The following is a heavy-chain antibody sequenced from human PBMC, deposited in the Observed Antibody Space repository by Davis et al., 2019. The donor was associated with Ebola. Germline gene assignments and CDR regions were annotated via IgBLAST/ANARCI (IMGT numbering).Heavy chain of an antibody. V-gene: IGHV4-39*07. J-gene: IGHJ3*02. CDR2: IYYSGST. CDR3: ARAYGGPSDYYYDSSGYHFDI. D-gene: IGHD3-22*01. Sequence: PSETLSLTCTVSGGSISSSSYYWGWIRQPPGKGLEWIGSIYYSGSTYYNPSLKSRVTISVDTSKNQFSLKLSSVTAADTAVYYCARAYGGPSDYYYDSSGYHFDIWGQGTMVTVSS. CDR1: GGSISSSSYY.